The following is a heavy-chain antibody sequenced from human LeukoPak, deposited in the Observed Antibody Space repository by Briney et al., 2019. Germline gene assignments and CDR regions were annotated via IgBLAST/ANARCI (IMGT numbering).Heavy chain of an antibody. V-gene: IGHV1-2*02. J-gene: IGHJ6*03. Sequence: GASVKVSCKASGYTFTGCYMHWVRQAPGQGLEWMGWINPNSGGTNYAQKFQGRVTMTRDTSISTAYMELSRLRSDDTAVYYCARVSSSSRQSSYYYYYYMDVWGKGTTVTVSS. CDR2: INPNSGGT. CDR3: ARVSSSSRQSSYYYYYYMDV. D-gene: IGHD6-6*01. CDR1: GYTFTGCY.